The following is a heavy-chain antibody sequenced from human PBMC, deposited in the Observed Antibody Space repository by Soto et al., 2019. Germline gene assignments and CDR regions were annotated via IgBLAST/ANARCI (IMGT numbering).Heavy chain of an antibody. J-gene: IGHJ4*02. Sequence: GGSLRLSCIASGFTFGSFSMSWARQAPGKGLEWVANIKQDGSHKYYVPSVKGRFTISRDNAKNSLYLQMNSLRAEDAAVYYCATSTGAPRNYWGQGTLVTVSS. CDR3: ATSTGAPRNY. CDR2: IKQDGSHK. D-gene: IGHD1-26*01. V-gene: IGHV3-7*01. CDR1: GFTFGSFS.